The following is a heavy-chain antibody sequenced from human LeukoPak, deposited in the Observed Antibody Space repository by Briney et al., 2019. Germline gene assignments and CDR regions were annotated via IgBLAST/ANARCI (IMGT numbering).Heavy chain of an antibody. D-gene: IGHD3-22*01. CDR1: GGTFSSYA. J-gene: IGHJ4*02. CDR3: ASRTAENSGYYSY. CDR2: IIPIFGTA. V-gene: IGHV1-69*06. Sequence: ASVKVSCKASGGTFSSYAISWVRQARGQGLEWMGGIIPIFGTANYAQKFQGRVTITADKSTSTAYMELSSLRSEDTAVYYCASRTAENSGYYSYWGQGTLVTVSS.